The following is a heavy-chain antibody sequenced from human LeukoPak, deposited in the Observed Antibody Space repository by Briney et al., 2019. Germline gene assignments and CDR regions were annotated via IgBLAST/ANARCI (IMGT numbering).Heavy chain of an antibody. CDR3: AREGGVTVGMMTLMDV. Sequence: GGSLRLSCAASGFTFRWNGMHWVRQAPGQGLEGVAVMWNDGNNKCYADSVKGRFSITRENSKKKLYLQMNSLRAEDTAVYYCAREGGVTVGMMTLMDVWGQGTTVTVSS. J-gene: IGHJ6*02. CDR2: MWNDGNNK. CDR1: GFTFRWNG. V-gene: IGHV3-33*01. D-gene: IGHD4-23*01.